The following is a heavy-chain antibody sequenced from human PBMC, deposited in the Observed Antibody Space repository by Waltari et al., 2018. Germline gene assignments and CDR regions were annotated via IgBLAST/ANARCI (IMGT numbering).Heavy chain of an antibody. V-gene: IGHV1-8*02. CDR1: GYPFTSYY. CDR2: MNPNSGNT. CDR3: ARGYRIPKPYWGY. D-gene: IGHD2-21*01. Sequence: QVQLVQSGAEVRKPWASVKVSCKSSGYPFTSYYFHWLRQASGQGLEWMGWMNPNSGNTGYAQKFQGRVTMTRNTSISTAYMELSSLRSEDTAVYYCARGYRIPKPYWGYWGQGTLVTVSS. J-gene: IGHJ4*02.